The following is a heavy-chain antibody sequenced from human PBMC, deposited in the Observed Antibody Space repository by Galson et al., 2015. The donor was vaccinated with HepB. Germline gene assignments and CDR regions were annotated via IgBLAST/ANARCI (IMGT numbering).Heavy chain of an antibody. D-gene: IGHD3-22*01. CDR2: ISDSGHIK. Sequence: SLRLSCAASGFIFSDYYMSWVRQAPGKGLEWVSYISDSGHIKYYADSLKGRFTISRDNAKNSLYLQMNSLRTEDTAVYYCAGYYYYESTGYYSLDYWGQGTQVTVSS. CDR3: AGYYYYESTGYYSLDY. CDR1: GFIFSDYY. V-gene: IGHV3-11*01. J-gene: IGHJ4*02.